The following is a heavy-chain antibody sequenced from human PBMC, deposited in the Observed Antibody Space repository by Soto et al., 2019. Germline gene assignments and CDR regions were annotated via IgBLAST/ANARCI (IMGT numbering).Heavy chain of an antibody. CDR3: ARLFAGY. Sequence: SETLSLTCTVSGGSISSYYWSWIRQPPGKGLEWIGYIYYSGSTNFNPSLKSRVTISVDTSKNQFSLKLSSVTAADTAVYYCARLFAGYWGQGTLVTVSS. V-gene: IGHV4-59*01. J-gene: IGHJ4*02. CDR1: GGSISSYY. CDR2: IYYSGST. D-gene: IGHD3-16*01.